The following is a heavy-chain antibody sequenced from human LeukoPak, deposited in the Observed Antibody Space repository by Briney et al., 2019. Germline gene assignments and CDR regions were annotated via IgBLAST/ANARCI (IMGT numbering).Heavy chain of an antibody. D-gene: IGHD3-10*01. Sequence: SVKVSCKASVGTLSRYAVSWVRQAPGQGPEWMGGIIPIFGTTNYAQKFQGRVTITADESTSTAYMELSSLRSEDTAVYYCARIVGIASRGYFDYWGQGTLVTVSS. CDR2: IIPIFGTT. CDR3: ARIVGIASRGYFDY. V-gene: IGHV1-69*01. J-gene: IGHJ4*02. CDR1: VGTLSRYA.